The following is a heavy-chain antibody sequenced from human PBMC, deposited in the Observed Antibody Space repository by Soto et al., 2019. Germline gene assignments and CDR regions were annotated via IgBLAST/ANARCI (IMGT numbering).Heavy chain of an antibody. CDR2: IKQDGSEK. V-gene: IGHV3-7*01. CDR3: ATLKSGRDYGDSFDY. D-gene: IGHD4-17*01. CDR1: AFTFNSYL. Sequence: PGGSLRLSCAASAFTFNSYLMSGVRQAPGKGLEWVANIKQDGSEKYYVDSVKGRFTISRDNARNSLYLQMNSLRIEDTAMYYCATLKSGRDYGDSFDYWGQGALVTVSS. J-gene: IGHJ4*02.